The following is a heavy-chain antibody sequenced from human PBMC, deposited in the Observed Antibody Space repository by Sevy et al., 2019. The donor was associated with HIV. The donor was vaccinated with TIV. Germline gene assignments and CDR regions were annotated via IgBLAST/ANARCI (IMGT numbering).Heavy chain of an antibody. CDR2: IYQSGTT. Sequence: SETLSLTCVVSDGSISSGAYSWSWVRQPAGEDLEWIGHIYQSGTTYYKSSLKSRVTMSVDTSKNQFSLTLTSVTAADTAVYYCARGVDIVAAPWARATSAYFDYWGQGILVTVSS. CDR1: DGSISSGAYS. CDR3: ARGVDIVAAPWARATSAYFDY. V-gene: IGHV4-30-2*01. D-gene: IGHD5-12*01. J-gene: IGHJ4*02.